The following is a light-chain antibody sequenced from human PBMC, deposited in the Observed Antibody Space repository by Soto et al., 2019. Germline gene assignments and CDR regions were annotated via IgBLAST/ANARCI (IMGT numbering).Light chain of an antibody. Sequence: QSVLTQPPSASGTPGQRVTISCSGSSSKIGSNTVNWYQELPGTAPKLLIYSDNQRPSGVPDRFSGSKSGTSASLAISGLQSEDEAEYYCAAWDDSLNVVIFAGGTKLTVL. V-gene: IGLV1-44*01. CDR2: SDN. J-gene: IGLJ2*01. CDR3: AAWDDSLNVVI. CDR1: SSKIGSNT.